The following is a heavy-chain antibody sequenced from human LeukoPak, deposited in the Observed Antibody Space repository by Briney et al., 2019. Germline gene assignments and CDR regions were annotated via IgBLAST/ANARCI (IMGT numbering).Heavy chain of an antibody. V-gene: IGHV4-59*01. CDR1: GGSISSYS. CDR2: IYYSGST. Sequence: SETLSLTCTVSGGSISSYSWSWIRQPPGKGLEWIGYIYYSGSTNYNPSLKSRVTISVDMSKNQFSLKLGSVTAADTAVYYCATHPPKVCTGGSCTDYWGQGTLVTVSS. J-gene: IGHJ4*02. CDR3: ATHPPKVCTGGSCTDY. D-gene: IGHD2-15*01.